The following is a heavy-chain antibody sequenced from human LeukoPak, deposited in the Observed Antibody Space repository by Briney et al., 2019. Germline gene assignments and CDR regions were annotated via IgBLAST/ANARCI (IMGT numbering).Heavy chain of an antibody. CDR2: ISESGSGT. CDR3: AKGVFGVNRASDY. Sequence: PGGSLRLSCEASGFTFNTCAMSWVRQAPGKGLEWVSAISESGSGTYYADSVKGRFTISRDNSKNTLSLQMNSLRVDDTALYYCAKGVFGVNRASDYWGQGTLVTVSS. J-gene: IGHJ4*02. CDR1: GFTFNTCA. D-gene: IGHD3-3*01. V-gene: IGHV3-23*01.